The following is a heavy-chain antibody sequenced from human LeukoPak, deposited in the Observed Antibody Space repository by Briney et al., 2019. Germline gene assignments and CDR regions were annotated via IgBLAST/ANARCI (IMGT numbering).Heavy chain of an antibody. V-gene: IGHV3-20*04. CDR3: ARGRGYGGGDFNY. J-gene: IGHJ4*02. Sequence: PGGSLSLSCAASGFTFDDYGMSWVRQVPGKGLEWVSGINWIGGSTGYADSVKGRFTISRDNAKNSLYLQMNSLRVEDTALYYCARGRGYGGGDFNYWGQGTLVTVSS. D-gene: IGHD3-16*01. CDR2: INWIGGST. CDR1: GFTFDDYG.